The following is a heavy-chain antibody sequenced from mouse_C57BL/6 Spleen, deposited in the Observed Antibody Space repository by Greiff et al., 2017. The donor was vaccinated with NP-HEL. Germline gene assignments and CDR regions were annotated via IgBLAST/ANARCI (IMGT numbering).Heavy chain of an antibody. CDR3: ARAVKRAMDY. CDR1: GYTFTSYW. Sequence: VQLQQPGAELVMPGASVKLSCKASGYTFTSYWMHWVKQRPGQGLEWIGEIDPSDSYTNYNQKFKGKSTLTVDKSSSTAYMQLSSLTSEDSAVYYCARAVKRAMDYWGQGTSVTVSS. J-gene: IGHJ4*01. CDR2: IDPSDSYT. D-gene: IGHD1-3*01. V-gene: IGHV1-69*01.